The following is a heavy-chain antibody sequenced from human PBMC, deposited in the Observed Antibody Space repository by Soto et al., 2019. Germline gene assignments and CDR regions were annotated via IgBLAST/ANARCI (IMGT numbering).Heavy chain of an antibody. D-gene: IGHD3-9*01. V-gene: IGHV4-34*01. J-gene: IGHJ4*02. CDR3: ATTFSRFFDCSSRWYYFDS. CDR1: GGSFSGYY. Sequence: QVQLQQWGAGLLKPSETLSLTCAVYGGSFSGYYWSWIRQPPGKGLEWIGEINHSGSTNYNPSLKSRVTISVDTSKNQFPQKLSSVTAADTAVYFCATTFSRFFDCSSRWYYFDSWGQGTLVTVSS. CDR2: INHSGST.